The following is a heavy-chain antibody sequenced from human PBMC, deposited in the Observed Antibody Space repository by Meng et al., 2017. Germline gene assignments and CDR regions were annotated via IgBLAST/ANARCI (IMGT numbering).Heavy chain of an antibody. CDR3: ARESRDYYFDY. CDR1: GGTFSSYA. J-gene: IGHJ4*02. D-gene: IGHD3/OR15-3a*01. CDR2: IIPIFGTA. Sequence: QVELVQSGAEVKKPGSSVKVSCKASGGTFSSYAISWVRQAPGQGLEWMGGIIPIFGTANYAQKFQGRVTITADESTSTAYMELSSLRSDDTAVYYCARESRDYYFDYWGQGTLVTVSS. V-gene: IGHV1-69*01.